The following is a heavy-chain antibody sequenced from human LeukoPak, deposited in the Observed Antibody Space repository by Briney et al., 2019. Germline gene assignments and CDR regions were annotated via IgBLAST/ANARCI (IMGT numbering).Heavy chain of an antibody. D-gene: IGHD6-6*01. J-gene: IGHJ4*02. V-gene: IGHV1-46*01. CDR1: GYTFTSYY. CDR2: INPSGGST. Sequence: GASVKVSCKASGYTFTSYYMHWVRQAPGQGLEWMGIINPSGGSTSYAQKFQGRVTMTRDTSTSTVYMERSSLRSEDTAVYYCARLLLTPIAARPQQDFDYWGQGTLFTVSS. CDR3: ARLLLTPIAARPQQDFDY.